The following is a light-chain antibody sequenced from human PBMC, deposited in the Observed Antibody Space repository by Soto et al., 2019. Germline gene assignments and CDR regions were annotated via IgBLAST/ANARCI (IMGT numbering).Light chain of an antibody. CDR2: EAS. CDR1: STDFVSYNR. V-gene: IGLV2-18*01. J-gene: IGLJ1*01. CDR3: SLYTSENTYV. Sequence: QSVLTQPPSVSGCPGQSVTRSCTGTSTDFVSYNRVSWYQQPPGTAPKLIIYEASNRPSGVPDRFSGSKSGNTASLTISGLQAAGEADYYCSLYTSENTYVFGTGTKVTVL.